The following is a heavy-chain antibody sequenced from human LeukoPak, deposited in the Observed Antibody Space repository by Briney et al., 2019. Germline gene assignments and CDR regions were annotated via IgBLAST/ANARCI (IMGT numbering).Heavy chain of an antibody. J-gene: IGHJ5*02. V-gene: IGHV4-59*08. Sequence: PSETLSLTCTVSGGSISSYYWSWIRQPPGKGLEWIGYIYYSGSTNYNPSLKSRVTISVDTSKNQFSLKLSSVTAADTAVYYCARSSEGGYSYGANWFGPWGQGTLVTVSS. CDR2: IYYSGST. CDR3: ARSSEGGYSYGANWFGP. CDR1: GGSISSYY. D-gene: IGHD5-18*01.